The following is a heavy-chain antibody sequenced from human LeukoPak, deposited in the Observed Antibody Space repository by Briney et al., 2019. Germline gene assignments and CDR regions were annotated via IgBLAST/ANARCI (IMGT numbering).Heavy chain of an antibody. CDR1: GFTFSSYG. Sequence: GGSLRLSCAASGFTFSSYGMHWVRQAPGKGLEWVAVISYDGSNKYYADSVKGRFTISRDNSKNTLYLQMNSLRVEDTAVYYCAKGAGLLYYYYYYYMDVWGKGTTVTVSS. V-gene: IGHV3-30*18. J-gene: IGHJ6*03. CDR2: ISYDGSNK. D-gene: IGHD2/OR15-2a*01. CDR3: AKGAGLLYYYYYYYMDV.